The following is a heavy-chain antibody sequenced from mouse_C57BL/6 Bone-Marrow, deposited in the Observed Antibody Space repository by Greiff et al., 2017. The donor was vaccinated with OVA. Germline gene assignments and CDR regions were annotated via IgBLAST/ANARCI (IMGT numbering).Heavy chain of an antibody. D-gene: IGHD4-1*01. J-gene: IGHJ2*01. CDR1: GYTFTSYW. CDR3: ARELEHGCYFDY. Sequence: QVQLQQPGAELVKPGASVTMSCKASGYTFTSYWIPWVKQRPGQGLEWIGDIYPGSGSTNYNEKFKSKATLTVDTSSSTAYMQLSSLTSEDSAVYYGARELEHGCYFDYWGQGTTLTVSS. V-gene: IGHV1-55*01. CDR2: IYPGSGST.